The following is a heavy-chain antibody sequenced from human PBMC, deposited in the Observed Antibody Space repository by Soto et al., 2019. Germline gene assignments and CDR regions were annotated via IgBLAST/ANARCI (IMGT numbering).Heavy chain of an antibody. CDR2: MYYTGST. J-gene: IGHJ4*02. Sequence: SETLSLTCTVSGGSISGYYWSWIRQPQGKRLEWIGYMYYTGSTNYNPSLRSRVTISIATSKNQFSLKLSSVTAADTAVFYFARDPILGYYDFWRGSFDYWGQGTLVTVSS. CDR1: GGSISGYY. D-gene: IGHD3-3*01. V-gene: IGHV4-59*12. CDR3: ARDPILGYYDFWRGSFDY.